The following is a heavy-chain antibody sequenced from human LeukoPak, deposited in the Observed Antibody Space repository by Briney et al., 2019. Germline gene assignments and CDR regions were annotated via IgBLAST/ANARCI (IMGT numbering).Heavy chain of an antibody. J-gene: IGHJ6*02. V-gene: IGHV4-59*08. CDR1: GGSISSYY. Sequence: PSETLSLTCTVSGGSISSYYWSWIRQPPGKGLEWLGYIYYSGSTNYNPSLKSRVTISVDTSKNQFSLKLSSVTAADTAVYYCARLGARGSSSLYYYYGMDVWGQGTTVTVSS. CDR3: ARLGARGSSSLYYYYGMDV. D-gene: IGHD6-6*01. CDR2: IYYSGST.